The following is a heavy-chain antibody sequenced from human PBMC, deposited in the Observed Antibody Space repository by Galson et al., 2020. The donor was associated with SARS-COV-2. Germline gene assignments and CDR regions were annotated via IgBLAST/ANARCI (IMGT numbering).Heavy chain of an antibody. J-gene: IGHJ5*02. D-gene: IGHD1-26*01. V-gene: IGHV1-24*01. Sequence: ASVKVSCKVSGYTLTELSMHWVRQAPGKGLEWMGGFDPEDGETIYAQKFQGRVTMTEDTSTDTAYMELSSLRSEDTAVYYCATGTPVGATGWFDPLGQGTLVTVSS. CDR3: ATGTPVGATGWFDP. CDR2: FDPEDGET. CDR1: GYTLTELS.